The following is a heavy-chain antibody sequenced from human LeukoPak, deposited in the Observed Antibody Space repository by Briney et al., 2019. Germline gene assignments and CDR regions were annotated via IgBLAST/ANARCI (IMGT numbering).Heavy chain of an antibody. CDR1: GFTFSSYA. D-gene: IGHD2-15*01. V-gene: IGHV3-23*01. Sequence: GGSLRLSCAASGFTFSSYAMSWVRQAPGKGLEWVSAISGSGGSTYYADSVKGRFTISRDNSKNTLYLQMNSLRAEDTAVYYCAKDRKYCSGGSCYGVYWGQGTLVTVSS. CDR3: AKDRKYCSGGSCYGVY. J-gene: IGHJ4*02. CDR2: ISGSGGST.